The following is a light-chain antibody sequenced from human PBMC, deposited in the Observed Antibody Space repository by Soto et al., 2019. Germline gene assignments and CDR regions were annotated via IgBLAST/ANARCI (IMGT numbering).Light chain of an antibody. J-gene: IGLJ1*01. V-gene: IGLV2-14*01. CDR2: DVT. CDR1: SSDVGGYNY. CDR3: SSYTSSSNLYV. Sequence: QSVLTQPASVSGSPGQSITISCTGTSSDVGGYNYVSWYQQHPGKGPNLMIYDVTNRPSGVSNRFSGSKSGNTASLTISGLQAEDEADYYCSSYTSSSNLYVFGTGTKVTVL.